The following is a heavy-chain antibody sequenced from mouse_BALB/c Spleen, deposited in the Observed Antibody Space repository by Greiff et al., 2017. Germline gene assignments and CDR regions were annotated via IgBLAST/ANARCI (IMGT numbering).Heavy chain of an antibody. CDR2: INPGSGGT. CDR3: ARYYDYDDGYYYAIDY. J-gene: IGHJ4*01. CDR1: GYAFTNYL. V-gene: IGHV1-54*01. D-gene: IGHD2-4*01. Sequence: VQLQQSGAELVRPGTSVKVSCKASGYAFTNYLIEWVKQRPGQGLEWIGVINPGSGGTNYNEKFKGKATLTADKSSSTAYVQLGSLTSDDSAVYFCARYYDYDDGYYYAIDYWGQGTSVTVSS.